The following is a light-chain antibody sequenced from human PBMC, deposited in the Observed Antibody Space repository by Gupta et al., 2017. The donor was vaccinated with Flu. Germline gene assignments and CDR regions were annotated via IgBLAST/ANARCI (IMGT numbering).Light chain of an antibody. V-gene: IGLV1-51*02. CDR1: NSNIGRNY. Sequence: QSVLTQPPSVSAAPGQEVTISCSGSNSNIGRNYASWYQQLPGTAPKLLIYENNKRPSGIPDRFSGSKSGTSATLSITGLQTGDEADYYCGTWDASLDNGRVFGSGTKVTVL. CDR2: ENN. J-gene: IGLJ1*01. CDR3: GTWDASLDNGRV.